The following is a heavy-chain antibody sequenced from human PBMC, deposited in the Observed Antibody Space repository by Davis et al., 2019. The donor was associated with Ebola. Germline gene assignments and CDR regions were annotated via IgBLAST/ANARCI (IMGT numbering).Heavy chain of an antibody. CDR1: GYSFTSYW. D-gene: IGHD2-2*02. CDR2: IYPGDSDT. CDR3: ARLDAHLLNCSSTSCYTWNWFDP. Sequence: GGSLRLSCKGSGYSFTSYWIGWVRQMPGKGLEWMGIIYPGDSDTRYSPSFQGQVTISADKSISTAYLQWSSLKASDTAMYYCARLDAHLLNCSSTSCYTWNWFDPWGQGTLVTVSS. V-gene: IGHV5-51*01. J-gene: IGHJ5*02.